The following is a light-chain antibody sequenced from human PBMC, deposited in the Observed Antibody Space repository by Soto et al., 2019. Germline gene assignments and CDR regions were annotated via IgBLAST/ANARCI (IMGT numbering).Light chain of an antibody. Sequence: QSALTQPPSASGSPGQSVTISCTGTSSDVGGYNYVSWYQQHPGKAPKLLIYEVTKRPSGVPDRFSGSKSSNTASLTVSGLQADDEAAYYCCSNAGSHYYVFGTGTKVTVL. V-gene: IGLV2-8*01. CDR1: SSDVGGYNY. CDR2: EVT. CDR3: CSNAGSHYYV. J-gene: IGLJ1*01.